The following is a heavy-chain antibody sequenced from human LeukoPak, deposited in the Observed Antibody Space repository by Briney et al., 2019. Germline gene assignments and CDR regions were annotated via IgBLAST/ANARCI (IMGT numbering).Heavy chain of an antibody. J-gene: IGHJ4*02. D-gene: IGHD6-13*01. CDR2: VYSSGST. Sequence: SETLSLTCTVSHGSVNSVSYYWSWIRQPAGKGLEWIGRVYSSGSTNYNPSLKSRVTISVDTSKNQFSLRLNSVTAADTAVYYCARVTGYMTDWGQGTLITVSS. V-gene: IGHV4-61*10. CDR3: ARVTGYMTD. CDR1: HGSVNSVSYY.